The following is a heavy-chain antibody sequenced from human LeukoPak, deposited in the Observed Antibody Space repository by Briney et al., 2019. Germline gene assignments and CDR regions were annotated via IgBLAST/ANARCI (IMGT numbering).Heavy chain of an antibody. CDR3: SNGIYSSSY. Sequence: PGGSLRLSCAASGFTFSSYAMSWVRQAPGKGLEWVANIKQDGSQQYYLDSVEGRFTISRDNAKNSLYLQMNNLRAEDTAVYYCSNGIYSSSYWGQGTLVTVSS. D-gene: IGHD6-6*01. CDR2: IKQDGSQQ. CDR1: GFTFSSYA. V-gene: IGHV3-7*01. J-gene: IGHJ4*02.